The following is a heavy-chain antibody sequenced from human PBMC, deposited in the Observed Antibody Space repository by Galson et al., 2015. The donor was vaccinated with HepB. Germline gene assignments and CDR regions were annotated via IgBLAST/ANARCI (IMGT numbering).Heavy chain of an antibody. D-gene: IGHD1-26*01. CDR3: ARTGVGSSYFDY. J-gene: IGHJ4*02. CDR2: INYSGNT. Sequence: SLTCAVSGYSISSNNWWGWIRQPPGKGLEGIGYINYSGNTYYNPSLKNRVTMSVDTSKNQFSLKLSSVTAADTAVYYCARTGVGSSYFDYWGQGTLVTVSS. CDR1: GYSISSNNW. V-gene: IGHV4-28*01.